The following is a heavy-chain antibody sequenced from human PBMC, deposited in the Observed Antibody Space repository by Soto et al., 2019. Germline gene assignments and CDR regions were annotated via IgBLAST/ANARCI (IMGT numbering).Heavy chain of an antibody. CDR3: AADPLTVTTLYYYGMDV. D-gene: IGHD4-4*01. CDR2: IVVGSGNT. J-gene: IGHJ6*02. CDR1: GFTFTSSA. Sequence: SVKVSCKASGFTFTSSAVQWVRQARGQRFEWIGWIVVGSGNTNYAQKFQERVTITRDMSTSTAYMELSSLRSEDTAVYYCAADPLTVTTLYYYGMDVWGQGTTVTVSS. V-gene: IGHV1-58*01.